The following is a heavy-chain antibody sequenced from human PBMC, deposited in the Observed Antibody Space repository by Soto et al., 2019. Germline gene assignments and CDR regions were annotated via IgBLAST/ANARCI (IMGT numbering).Heavy chain of an antibody. D-gene: IGHD1-26*01. CDR3: ATSVGIGAAYFDY. Sequence: ASVKVSCKVSGYTLTELSMHWGRQAPGKGLEWMGGFDPEDGETIYAQKFQGRVTMTEGRSTDTAYMELSSLRSEDTAVYYCATSVGIGAAYFDYWGQGTLVTVSS. V-gene: IGHV1-24*01. CDR2: FDPEDGET. CDR1: GYTLTELS. J-gene: IGHJ4*02.